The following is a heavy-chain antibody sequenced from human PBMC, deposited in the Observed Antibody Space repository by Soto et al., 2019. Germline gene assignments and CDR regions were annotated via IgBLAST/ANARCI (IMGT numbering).Heavy chain of an antibody. V-gene: IGHV3-33*01. CDR1: GFTFSSYG. Sequence: GGSLRLSCAASGFTFSSYGMHWVRQAPGKGLEWVAVIWYDGSNKYYADSVKGRFTISRDNSKNTLYLQMNSLRAEYTAVYYCARGDRVGYCSGGSCLHFGPFDYWGQGTLVTVSS. CDR2: IWYDGSNK. J-gene: IGHJ4*02. CDR3: ARGDRVGYCSGGSCLHFGPFDY. D-gene: IGHD2-15*01.